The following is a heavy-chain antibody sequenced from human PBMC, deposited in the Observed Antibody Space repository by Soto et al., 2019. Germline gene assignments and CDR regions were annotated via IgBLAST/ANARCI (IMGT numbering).Heavy chain of an antibody. Sequence: EVQLLESGGGLVQPGGSLRLSCAASGFTFSSYAMSWVRQAPGKGLEWVSAISGSGGSTYYADSVKGRFTISRDNSKNTLYLQMNSLGAEDTAVYYCAKDPRHSGYPNHDAFDIWGQGTMVTVSS. D-gene: IGHD3-22*01. CDR1: GFTFSSYA. J-gene: IGHJ3*02. CDR3: AKDPRHSGYPNHDAFDI. V-gene: IGHV3-23*01. CDR2: ISGSGGST.